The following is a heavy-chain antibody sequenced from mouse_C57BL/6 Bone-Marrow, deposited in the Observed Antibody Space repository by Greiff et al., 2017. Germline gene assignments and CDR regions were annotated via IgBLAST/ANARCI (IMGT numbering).Heavy chain of an antibody. CDR1: GYSFTGYY. Sequence: EVQLQQSGPELVKPGASVKISCKASGYSFTGYYMNWVKQSPEKSLEWIGEINPSTGGTTYNQKFKAKATLTVDKSSSTAYMQLKSLTSEDSAVYYCAKAGGLRRWAWFAYWGQGTLVTVSA. J-gene: IGHJ3*01. V-gene: IGHV1-42*01. CDR2: INPSTGGT. D-gene: IGHD2-4*01. CDR3: AKAGGLRRWAWFAY.